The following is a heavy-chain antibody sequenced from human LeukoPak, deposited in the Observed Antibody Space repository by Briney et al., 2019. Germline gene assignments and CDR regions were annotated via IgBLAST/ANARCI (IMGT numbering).Heavy chain of an antibody. J-gene: IGHJ4*02. Sequence: GASVKVSCKASGYTFSSYGISWVRQAPGQGLELMGWISAYDGNTDYAQNHQGRVTMTTDTSTSTAYMELRSLRSDDTAVYYCARAVRGYSYAYLPYWGQGTLVTVSS. D-gene: IGHD5-18*01. CDR2: ISAYDGNT. CDR1: GYTFSSYG. V-gene: IGHV1-18*01. CDR3: ARAVRGYSYAYLPY.